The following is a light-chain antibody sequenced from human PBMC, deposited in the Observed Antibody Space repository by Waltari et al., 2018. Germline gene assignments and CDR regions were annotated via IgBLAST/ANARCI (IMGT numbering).Light chain of an antibody. CDR1: SSDVGAYNY. CDR3: CSFTTSTTYI. V-gene: IGLV2-14*01. CDR2: GVS. Sequence: QPAPTQPPSVSGSPGQSVTISCTGTSSDVGAYNYVSWYQQPPGKAPKLMIYGVSNRPSGVSARFSGSKSGNTASLTISGLQAEDEADYYCCSFTTSTTYIFGAGTRLTVL. J-gene: IGLJ1*01.